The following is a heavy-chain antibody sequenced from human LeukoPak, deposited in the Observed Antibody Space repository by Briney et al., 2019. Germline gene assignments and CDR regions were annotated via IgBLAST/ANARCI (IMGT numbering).Heavy chain of an antibody. CDR1: GYSISSGYY. V-gene: IGHV4-38-2*02. Sequence: PSETLSLTCTVSGYSISSGYYWGWIRQPPGKGLEWIGSIYHSGSTYYNPSLKSRVTISVDTSKNQFSLKLSSVTAADTAVYYCARDPGRCYYYMDVWGKGTTVTVSS. J-gene: IGHJ6*03. CDR2: IYHSGST. D-gene: IGHD1-14*01. CDR3: ARDPGRCYYYMDV.